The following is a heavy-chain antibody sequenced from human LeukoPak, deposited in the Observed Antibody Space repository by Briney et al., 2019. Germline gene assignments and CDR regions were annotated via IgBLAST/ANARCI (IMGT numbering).Heavy chain of an antibody. J-gene: IGHJ4*02. Sequence: SQTLSLTCTVSGGSISSGSYYWSWIRQLAGKGLEWIGRIYTSGSTNYNPSLKSRVTISVDTSKNQFSLKLSSVTAADTAVYYCARVGYYYDSSGYYSYFDYWGQGTLVTVSS. CDR3: ARVGYYYDSSGYYSYFDY. CDR2: IYTSGST. V-gene: IGHV4-61*02. CDR1: GGSISSGSYY. D-gene: IGHD3-22*01.